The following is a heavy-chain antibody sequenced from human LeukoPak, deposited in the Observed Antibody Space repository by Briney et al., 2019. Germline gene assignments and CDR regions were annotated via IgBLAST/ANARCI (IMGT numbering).Heavy chain of an antibody. V-gene: IGHV3-23*01. Sequence: GGSLGLSCAASGITFSSYAMSWVRQAPGKGLEWVSGIRGSGGSTYYADSVKGRFTISRDNSKNTLYLQMNSLRAEDTAVYYCANYGNPSGDYWDQGTLVTVSS. CDR1: GITFSSYA. J-gene: IGHJ4*02. CDR2: IRGSGGST. D-gene: IGHD1-14*01. CDR3: ANYGNPSGDY.